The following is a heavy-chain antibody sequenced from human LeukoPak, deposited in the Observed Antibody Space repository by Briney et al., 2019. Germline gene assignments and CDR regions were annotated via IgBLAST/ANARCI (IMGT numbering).Heavy chain of an antibody. CDR1: GFTFSSYA. J-gene: IGHJ4*02. D-gene: IGHD1-26*01. CDR3: AREWWELPNYFDY. V-gene: IGHV3-30-3*01. CDR2: ISYDGSNK. Sequence: GRSLRLSCAASGFTFSSYAMHWVRQAPGKGLEWVAVISYDGSNKYYADSVKGRFTISRDSSKNTLYLQMNSLRAEDTAVYYCAREWWELPNYFDYWGQGTLVTVSS.